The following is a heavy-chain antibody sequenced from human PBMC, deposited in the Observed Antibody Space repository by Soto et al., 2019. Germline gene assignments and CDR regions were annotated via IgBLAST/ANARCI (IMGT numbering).Heavy chain of an antibody. Sequence: GGSLRLSCAASGFTFSSYAMSWVRQAPGKGLEWVSAISGSGGSTYYADSVKGRFTISRDNSKNTLYLQMNSLRAEDTAVYYCANPYVKFGGVIVPGTRSWGYWGQGTLVTVSS. V-gene: IGHV3-23*01. CDR1: GFTFSSYA. CDR3: ANPYVKFGGVIVPGTRSWGY. D-gene: IGHD3-16*02. J-gene: IGHJ4*02. CDR2: ISGSGGST.